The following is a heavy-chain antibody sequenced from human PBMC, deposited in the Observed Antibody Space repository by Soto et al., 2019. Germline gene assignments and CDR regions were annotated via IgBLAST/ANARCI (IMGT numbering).Heavy chain of an antibody. CDR1: GFSFINYD. Sequence: QVQLVESGGGVVQPGRSLRLSCAASGFSFINYDIHWVRQAPGKGLEWVALIWYDGTNKFYGDSVKGRFTISRDNSKKTLYLEMNSLRAEDTGVYYCVRGRHYDFRSDYSTLYFDYWGQGTLVTVSS. V-gene: IGHV3-33*01. CDR3: VRGRHYDFRSDYSTLYFDY. J-gene: IGHJ4*02. D-gene: IGHD3-3*01. CDR2: IWYDGTNK.